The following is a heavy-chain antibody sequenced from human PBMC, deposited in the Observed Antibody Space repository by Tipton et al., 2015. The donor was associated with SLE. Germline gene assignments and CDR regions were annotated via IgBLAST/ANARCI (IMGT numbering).Heavy chain of an antibody. CDR1: GGSISSSNYY. CDR3: ARESRDSDSGGYYFFFNY. V-gene: IGHV4-39*07. Sequence: TLSLTCTVSGGSISSSNYYWGWIRQPPGKGLEWIGNIYYSGSTYCNPSLKSRVTISVDTSKNQFSLKLNSVTAADTAVYYCARESRDSDSGGYYFFFNYWGQGTLVTVSS. CDR2: IYYSGST. J-gene: IGHJ4*02. D-gene: IGHD3-22*01.